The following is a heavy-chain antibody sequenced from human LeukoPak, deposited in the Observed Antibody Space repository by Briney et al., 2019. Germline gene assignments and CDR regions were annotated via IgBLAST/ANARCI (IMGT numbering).Heavy chain of an antibody. CDR2: IYTSGST. Sequence: SETLSLTCTVSGGSISSYYWSWIRQPAGKGLEWIGRIYTSGSTNYNPSLKSRVTMPVDTSKNQFSLKLSSVTAADTAVYYCARDSYDSSGYYPYYFDYWGQGTLVTVSS. J-gene: IGHJ4*02. D-gene: IGHD3-22*01. CDR3: ARDSYDSSGYYPYYFDY. CDR1: GGSISSYY. V-gene: IGHV4-4*07.